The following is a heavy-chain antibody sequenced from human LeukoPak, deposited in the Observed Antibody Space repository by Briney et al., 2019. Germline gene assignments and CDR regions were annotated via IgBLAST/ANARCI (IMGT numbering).Heavy chain of an antibody. CDR2: IIPIFGTA. V-gene: IGHV1-69*06. J-gene: IGHJ4*02. Sequence: GASVKVSCKASGYTFTSYGISWVRQAPGQGLEWMGGIIPIFGTANYAQKFQGRVTITADKSTSTAYMELSSLRSEDTAVYYCASEPYDNAGYFDYWGQGTLVTVSS. D-gene: IGHD3-22*01. CDR1: GYTFTSYG. CDR3: ASEPYDNAGYFDY.